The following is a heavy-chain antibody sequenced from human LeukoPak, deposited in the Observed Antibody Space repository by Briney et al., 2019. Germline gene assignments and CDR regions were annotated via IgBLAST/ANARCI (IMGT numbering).Heavy chain of an antibody. CDR1: GFTFSTSW. CDR3: ARAEDSGYYFVAIDY. V-gene: IGHV3-7*01. D-gene: IGHD3-22*01. Sequence: GGSLRLSCAASGFTFSTSWMSWARQAPGKGLEWVANIKQDGSAKYYVDSVKGRFTISRDNAKNSLFLQMNSLRAEDTAVYYCARAEDSGYYFVAIDYWGQGTLVTVSS. J-gene: IGHJ4*02. CDR2: IKQDGSAK.